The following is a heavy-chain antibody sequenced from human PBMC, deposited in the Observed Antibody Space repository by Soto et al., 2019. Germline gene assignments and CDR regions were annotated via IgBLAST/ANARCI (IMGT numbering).Heavy chain of an antibody. CDR3: AIFFFQAEDGIRDTFPVSASLLNRSSDL. V-gene: IGHV4-61*06. D-gene: IGHD2-15*01. CDR2: IYYSGST. Sequence: TPGKGLEWIGYIYYSGSTNYNPSLKSRVTISVDTSKNQFSLKLSSVTAADTAVYYCAIFFFQAEDGIRDTFPVSASLLNRSSDL. J-gene: IGHJ2*01.